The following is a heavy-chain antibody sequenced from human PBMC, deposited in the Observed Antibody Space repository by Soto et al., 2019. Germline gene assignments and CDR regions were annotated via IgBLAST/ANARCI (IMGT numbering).Heavy chain of an antibody. CDR1: GFTFSDYG. V-gene: IGHV3-33*01. D-gene: IGHD3-22*01. J-gene: IGHJ4*02. CDR2: IWYDGSKK. Sequence: LRLSCAASGFTFSDYGMHWVRQAPGKGLEWVAFIWYDGSKKYHSDSVKGRFTISRDNSKNTLYLQMNTLRAEDMALYYCARGDSSGYGLDFWGQGTLVTVSS. CDR3: ARGDSSGYGLDF.